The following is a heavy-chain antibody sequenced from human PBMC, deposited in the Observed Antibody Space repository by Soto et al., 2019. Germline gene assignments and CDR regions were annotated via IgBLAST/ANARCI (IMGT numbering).Heavy chain of an antibody. Sequence: QVQLVQSGAEVKKPGSSVKVSCKASGVTFSTYVISWVRQAPGQGLEWMGGIIPIFGTANYAQKFQGRVTISADESTSTANMELSSLRSEDTAVYYCARQITILNPFDYWGQGTLVTVSS. J-gene: IGHJ4*02. V-gene: IGHV1-69*12. CDR3: ARQITILNPFDY. CDR1: GVTFSTYV. CDR2: IIPIFGTA. D-gene: IGHD3-3*01.